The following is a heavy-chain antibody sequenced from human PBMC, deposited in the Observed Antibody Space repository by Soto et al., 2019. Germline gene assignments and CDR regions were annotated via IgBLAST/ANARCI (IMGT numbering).Heavy chain of an antibody. D-gene: IGHD3-22*01. J-gene: IGHJ3*02. CDR1: GYTFTSYG. V-gene: IGHV1-18*01. CDR2: ISAYNGNT. Sequence: QVQLVQSGAEVKKPGASVKVSCKASGYTFTSYGISWVRQAPGQGLEWMGWISAYNGNTNYAQKLQGRVTMTTDTSTSTAYMELRSLRSDDTAVYYWARDVGSSGYRPGDDAFDIWGQGTMVTVSS. CDR3: ARDVGSSGYRPGDDAFDI.